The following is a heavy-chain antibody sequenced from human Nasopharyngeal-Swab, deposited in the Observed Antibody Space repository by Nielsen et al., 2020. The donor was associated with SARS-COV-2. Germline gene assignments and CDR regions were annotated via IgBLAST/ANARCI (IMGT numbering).Heavy chain of an antibody. Sequence: LSLTCAASGFTFSSYAMHWVRQAPGKVLEWVAVISYDGSNKYYADSVKGRFTIPRDNSKNTLYLQMNSLRAEDTAVYYCARGYSGYDQWGIDYWGQGTLVTVSS. CDR3: ARGYSGYDQWGIDY. V-gene: IGHV3-30*04. CDR2: ISYDGSNK. CDR1: GFTFSSYA. J-gene: IGHJ4*02. D-gene: IGHD5-12*01.